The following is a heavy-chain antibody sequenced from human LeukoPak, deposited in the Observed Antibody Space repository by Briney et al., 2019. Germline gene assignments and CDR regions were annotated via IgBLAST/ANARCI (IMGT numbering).Heavy chain of an antibody. V-gene: IGHV1-8*01. CDR1: GYTLTSQD. Sequence: ASVKVSCKASGYTLTSQDINWVRQATGQGLEWMGWMNPSSGDTGYAQKFQGRGTMTRDTSISTAYMELSSLTSEDTAVYYCARAGGDYGDYYHYYYYMDVWGSGTTVTVSS. CDR3: ARAGGDYGDYYHYYYYMDV. CDR2: MNPSSGDT. D-gene: IGHD4-17*01. J-gene: IGHJ6*03.